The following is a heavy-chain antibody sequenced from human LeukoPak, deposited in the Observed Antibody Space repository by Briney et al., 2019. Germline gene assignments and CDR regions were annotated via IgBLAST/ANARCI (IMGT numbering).Heavy chain of an antibody. CDR2: IIPIFGTA. CDR3: ARSRRDGYNLHAFDI. D-gene: IGHD5-24*01. V-gene: IGHV1-69*05. CDR1: GGTFISYA. Sequence: SVKVSCKASGGTFISYAISWVRQAPGQGLEWMGRIIPIFGTANYAQKFQGRVTITTDESTSTAYMELSSLRSGDTAVYYCARSRRDGYNLHAFDIWGQGTMVTVSS. J-gene: IGHJ3*02.